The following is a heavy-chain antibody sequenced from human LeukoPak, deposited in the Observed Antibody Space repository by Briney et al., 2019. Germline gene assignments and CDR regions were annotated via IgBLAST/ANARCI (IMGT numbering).Heavy chain of an antibody. CDR1: GFTFSSYA. CDR3: AADTKSSSWSLYYYYGMDV. Sequence: QPGGSLRLSCAASGFTFSSYAMHWVRQAPGKGLEWVAVISYDGSNKYYADSVKGRFTISRDNSKNTLYLQMNSLRAEDTAVYYCAADTKSSSWSLYYYYGMDVWGQGTTVTVSS. J-gene: IGHJ6*02. V-gene: IGHV3-30-3*01. CDR2: ISYDGSNK. D-gene: IGHD6-13*01.